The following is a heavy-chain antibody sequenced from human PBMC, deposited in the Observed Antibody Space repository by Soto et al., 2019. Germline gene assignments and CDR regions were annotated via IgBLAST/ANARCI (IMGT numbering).Heavy chain of an antibody. CDR1: GGSISGYY. Sequence: QVQLQESGPGLVKSSETLSLTCTVSGGSISGYYWSWIRQPAGKGLEWIGRLYTMGSTNYNPSLKSRVTISIDTSKNQFSLKMTSMTAADTAVYYCARERRERIHDGYDIDYWGQGTLVTVSS. D-gene: IGHD5-12*01. V-gene: IGHV4-4*07. J-gene: IGHJ4*02. CDR3: ARERRERIHDGYDIDY. CDR2: LYTMGST.